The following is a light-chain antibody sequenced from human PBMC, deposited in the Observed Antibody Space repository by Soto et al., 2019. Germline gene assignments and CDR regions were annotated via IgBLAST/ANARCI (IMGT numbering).Light chain of an antibody. CDR2: DVS. Sequence: QSALTQPASVSGSTGQSITISCTGTSSDVGGYIYVSWHQQHPGTAPKLMIYDVSNRPSGVSNRFSGSKSGNTASLTISGLQAEDEADYYRSSFTSSNTLVFGGGTKLTVL. CDR3: SSFTSSNTLV. J-gene: IGLJ2*01. V-gene: IGLV2-14*01. CDR1: SSDVGGYIY.